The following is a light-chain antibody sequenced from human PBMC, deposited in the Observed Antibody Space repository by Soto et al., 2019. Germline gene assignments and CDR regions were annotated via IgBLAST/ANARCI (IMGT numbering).Light chain of an antibody. CDR1: QSISSY. J-gene: IGKJ3*01. CDR2: AAS. CDR3: QQTYTTPFT. V-gene: IGKV1-39*01. Sequence: DIQMTQSPSSLSASVGDRVTITCRASQSISSYLNWYQQKPGKAPKLLIYAASSLQSGVPSRFSARGSGTDFTLTISTLQPEDFATYYCQQTYTTPFTFGPGTKVDI.